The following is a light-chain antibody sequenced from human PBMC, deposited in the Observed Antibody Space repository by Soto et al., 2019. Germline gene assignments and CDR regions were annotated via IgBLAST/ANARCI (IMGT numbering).Light chain of an antibody. V-gene: IGLV4-69*01. CDR3: QTWGSGIVV. Sequence: QPVLTQSPSASASLGASVKLTCTLSSGHSNYAIAWHQQQSEKGPRYLMKLNSDGSHSKGDGIPDRFSGSSSGAERYLTISSLQSEAEADYYCQTWGSGIVVFGGGTNLTVL. J-gene: IGLJ2*01. CDR2: LNSDGSH. CDR1: SGHSNYA.